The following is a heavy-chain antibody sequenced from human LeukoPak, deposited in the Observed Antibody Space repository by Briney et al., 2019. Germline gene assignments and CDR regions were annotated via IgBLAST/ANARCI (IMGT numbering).Heavy chain of an antibody. V-gene: IGHV1-2*02. CDR2: INPDSGGT. CDR1: RYTFTDYY. D-gene: IGHD2-2*01. J-gene: IGHJ4*02. CDR3: VRGGSRYCSGTSCPLFGF. Sequence: GASVKVSCKASRYTFTDYYIRWVRQAPGQGLEWMGWINPDSGGTNYAQKFQGRVTVTRDTSINTAYMDLGWLRSDDTGIYYCVRGGSRYCSGTSCPLFGFWGQGTLVTVSS.